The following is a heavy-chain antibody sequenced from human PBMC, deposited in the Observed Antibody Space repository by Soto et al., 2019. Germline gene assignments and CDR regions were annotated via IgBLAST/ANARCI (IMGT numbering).Heavy chain of an antibody. CDR2: IYHSGST. CDR3: ASYSGYDNNFDY. J-gene: IGHJ4*02. V-gene: IGHV4-4*02. D-gene: IGHD5-12*01. CDR1: DGSISSSNW. Sequence: PSETLSLTCAVSDGSISSSNWWSWVRQPPGKGLEWIGEIYHSGSTNYNPSLKSRVTISVDKSKNQFSLKLSSVTAADTAVYYCASYSGYDNNFDYWGQGTLVTVSS.